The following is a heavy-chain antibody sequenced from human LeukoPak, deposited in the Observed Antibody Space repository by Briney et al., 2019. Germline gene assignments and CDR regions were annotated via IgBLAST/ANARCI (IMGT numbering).Heavy chain of an antibody. V-gene: IGHV1-69*05. Sequence: SVKVSCKASGGTFSSYAISWVRQAPGQGLEWMGGIIPIFGTANYAQKFQGRVTMTRDTSTSTVYMELSSLRSEDTAVYYCARDGRFLEWLEEVVRGYYMDVWGKGTTVTVSS. CDR2: IIPIFGTA. CDR3: ARDGRFLEWLEEVVRGYYMDV. D-gene: IGHD3-3*01. J-gene: IGHJ6*03. CDR1: GGTFSSYA.